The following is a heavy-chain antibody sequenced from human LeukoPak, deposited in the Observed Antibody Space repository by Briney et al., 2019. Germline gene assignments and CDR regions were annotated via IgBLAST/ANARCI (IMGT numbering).Heavy chain of an antibody. CDR1: GGSISSYY. D-gene: IGHD3-22*01. CDR3: ARHMDYYDSSGFYFDM. V-gene: IGHV4-59*08. Sequence: PSETLTLTCTVSGGSISSYYWSWIRQPPGKGLEWIGYIYYSGSTNYNPSLKSRVTISVDTSKNQFSLQLSSVTAADTAVYYCARHMDYYDSSGFYFDMWGQETMVTVSS. J-gene: IGHJ3*02. CDR2: IYYSGST.